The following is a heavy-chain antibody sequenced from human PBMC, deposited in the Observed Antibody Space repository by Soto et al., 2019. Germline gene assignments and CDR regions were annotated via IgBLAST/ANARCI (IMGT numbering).Heavy chain of an antibody. V-gene: IGHV4-31*03. D-gene: IGHD3-22*01. J-gene: IGHJ4*02. Sequence: SSETLSLTCTVSGGSISSGGYYWSWIRQHPGKGLEWIGYIYYSGSTYYNSSLKSRVTISVATSTNTVFLELRSLKSDDTAIYYCARDRLRGYDSSGFYSWGQGTMVTVS. CDR3: ARDRLRGYDSSGFYS. CDR2: IYYSGST. CDR1: GGSISSGGYY.